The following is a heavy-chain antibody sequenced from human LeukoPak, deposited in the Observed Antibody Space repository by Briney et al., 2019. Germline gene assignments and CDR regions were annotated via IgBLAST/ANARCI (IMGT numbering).Heavy chain of an antibody. Sequence: GGSLRLSCAASGFTFSNYWMHWVRQAPGKGLVWVSRINSDGSSTRYADSVKGRFTISRDNAKNTLCLQMNSLRAEDTAVYYCAKVLGLRSFDYWGQGTLVTVSS. CDR2: INSDGSST. V-gene: IGHV3-74*01. CDR3: AKVLGLRSFDY. CDR1: GFTFSNYW. J-gene: IGHJ4*02. D-gene: IGHD4-17*01.